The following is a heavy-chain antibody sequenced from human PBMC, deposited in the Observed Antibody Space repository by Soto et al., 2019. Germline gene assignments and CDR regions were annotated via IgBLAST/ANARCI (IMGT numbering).Heavy chain of an antibody. CDR2: ISVYNGYT. CDR1: GYIFRGYG. V-gene: IGHV1-18*01. CDR3: ARGYYNYFAMDV. Sequence: GASVEVYCKASGYIFRGYGITWVRQAPGQGLEWMGWISVYNGYTNYAQNIQGRVTMTTDTSTTTAYMELRSLTSDDTAVYYCARGYYNYFAMDVWGQGTPVTVS. J-gene: IGHJ6*02.